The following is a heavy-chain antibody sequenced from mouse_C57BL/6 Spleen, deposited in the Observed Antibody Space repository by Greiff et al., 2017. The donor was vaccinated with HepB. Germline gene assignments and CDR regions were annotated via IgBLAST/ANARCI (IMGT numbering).Heavy chain of an antibody. J-gene: IGHJ2*01. V-gene: IGHV5-17*01. CDR2: ISSGNSNI. D-gene: IGHD2-3*01. CDR3: ARNPIYDGYYVDY. Sequence: EVKLMESGGGLVKPGGSLKLSCAASGFTFSDYGMHWVRQAPEKGLEWVAYISSGNSNIYYADTVKGRFTISRDNAKNTLFLQMTSLRSEDTAMYYCARNPIYDGYYVDYWGQGTTLTVSS. CDR1: GFTFSDYG.